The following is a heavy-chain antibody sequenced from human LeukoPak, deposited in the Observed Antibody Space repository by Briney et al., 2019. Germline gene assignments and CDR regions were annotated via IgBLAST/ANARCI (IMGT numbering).Heavy chain of an antibody. J-gene: IGHJ4*02. CDR1: GGSISSYY. CDR3: ASLSTYYDYVWGSYRYHYFFDY. V-gene: IGHV4-59*01. Sequence: SETLSLTCTVSGGSISSYYWSWIRQPPGKGLEWIGYICYSGSTNYNPSLKSRVTISVDTSKNQFSLKLSSVTAADTAVYYCASLSTYYDYVWGSYRYHYFFDYWGQGTLVTVSS. D-gene: IGHD3-16*02. CDR2: ICYSGST.